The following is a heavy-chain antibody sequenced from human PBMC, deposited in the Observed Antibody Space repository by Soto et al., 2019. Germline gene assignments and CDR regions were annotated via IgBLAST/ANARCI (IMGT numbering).Heavy chain of an antibody. V-gene: IGHV4-38-2*02. D-gene: IGHD2-15*01. CDR3: ARQDRVVAEGRWFDP. CDR1: GYSISSGYH. J-gene: IGHJ5*02. CDR2: VHYSGNT. Sequence: LSLTCTVSGYSISSGYHWAWIRQPPGKGLEWLGSVHYSGNTYYNPSLKSRLTISVDKSKNQFSLNLSSVTAADTAVYYCARQDRVVAEGRWFDPWGQGTLVTVSS.